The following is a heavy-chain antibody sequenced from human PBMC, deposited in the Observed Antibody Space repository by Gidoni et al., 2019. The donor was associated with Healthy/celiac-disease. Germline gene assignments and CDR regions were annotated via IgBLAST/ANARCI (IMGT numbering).Heavy chain of an antibody. V-gene: IGHV3-9*01. CDR1: GVTFADYA. CDR3: AKGTLVDPNYYYDSSGYLGALGY. D-gene: IGHD3-22*01. CDR2: ISWNSGSI. Sequence: VQLVESGGGLVKPGRSLRRSCAASGVTFADYAMHWVLQAPGKGLEWVSGISWNSGSIGYADSVKGRFTISRDNAKNSLYLQMNSLRAEDTALYYCAKGTLVDPNYYYDSSGYLGALGYWGQGTLVTVSS. J-gene: IGHJ4*02.